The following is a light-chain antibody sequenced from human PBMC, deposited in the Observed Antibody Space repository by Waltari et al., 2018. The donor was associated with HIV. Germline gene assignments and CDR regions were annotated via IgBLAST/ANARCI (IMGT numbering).Light chain of an antibody. Sequence: NFILTQPHSVSESPGRTITISCTRSSGSIASKYVHWYQHRPGSSPTTVIYEHNHRPSGVPARFSGSIDSSSNSASLTISGLKTEDEADYYCQSFDSNNQVFGGGTKLTVL. CDR1: SGSIASKY. J-gene: IGLJ2*01. V-gene: IGLV6-57*01. CDR2: EHN. CDR3: QSFDSNNQV.